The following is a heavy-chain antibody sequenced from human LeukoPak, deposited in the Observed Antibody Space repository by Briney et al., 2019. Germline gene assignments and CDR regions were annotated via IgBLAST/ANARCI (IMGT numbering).Heavy chain of an antibody. J-gene: IGHJ4*02. CDR3: ARQNYSSSLFDY. Sequence: SETLSLTCTVSGASISSYYWSWIRQFPGKGLEWIGYIYYSGSTSYNPSLKSRVSISVDMSKNQFSLKLSSVTAADTAVYYCARQNYSSSLFDYWGQGTLVTVSS. V-gene: IGHV4-59*08. CDR1: GASISSYY. CDR2: IYYSGST. D-gene: IGHD6-13*01.